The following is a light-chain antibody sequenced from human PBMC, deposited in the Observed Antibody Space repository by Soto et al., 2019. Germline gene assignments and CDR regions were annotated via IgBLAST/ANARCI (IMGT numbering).Light chain of an antibody. CDR3: QQYYNWPRT. Sequence: EIVLTQSPATLSLSPGERATLSCRASQYITIYLAWYQQKPGQAPRLLIYDASNRATGIPARFSGSGSGTEFTLTINSLQAEDCAVYYCQQYYNWPRTFGQGTRLEI. CDR1: QYITIY. V-gene: IGKV3-11*01. CDR2: DAS. J-gene: IGKJ5*01.